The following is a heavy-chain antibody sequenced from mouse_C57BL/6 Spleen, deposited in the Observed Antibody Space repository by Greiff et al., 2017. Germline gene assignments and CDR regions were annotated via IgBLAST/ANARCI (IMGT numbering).Heavy chain of an antibody. V-gene: IGHV5-17*01. CDR3: ALYYDYDDYAMDY. CDR1: GFTFSDSG. J-gene: IGHJ4*01. Sequence: EVMLVESGGGLVKPGWSLKLSCAASGFTFSDSGMHWVRQAPETGLEWVAYISSGSSTLYYADTVKGRFTISRDNAKHTLFLQMTSLRSDDTAMYYCALYYDYDDYAMDYGGQGTSVTVSS. D-gene: IGHD2-4*01. CDR2: ISSGSSTL.